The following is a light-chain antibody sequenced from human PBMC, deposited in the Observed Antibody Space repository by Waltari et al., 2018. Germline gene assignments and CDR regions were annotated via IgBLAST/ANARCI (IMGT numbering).Light chain of an antibody. CDR2: GST. CDR3: QSYDTSLSVV. CDR1: GSNLRAGYD. V-gene: IGLV1-40*01. J-gene: IGLJ3*02. Sequence: QSVLTQPPSVSGAPGQRVTISCTGSGSNLRAGYDVHWYQQLPRAAPKLLIYGSTSRPLGVPARFFGSTSGTSASLAIIGLQAEDEADYYCQSYDTSLSVVFGGGTKLTVL.